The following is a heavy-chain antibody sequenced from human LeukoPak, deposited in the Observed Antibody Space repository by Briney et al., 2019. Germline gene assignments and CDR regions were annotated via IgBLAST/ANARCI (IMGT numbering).Heavy chain of an antibody. V-gene: IGHV4-30-4*01. Sequence: PSETLCLTCTVSGGSMSSGDYYWSWIRQPPGKGLEWIGYIYYSGSTYYNPSLKSRVTISVDTSKNQFSLKLSPVTAADTAVYYCARASSDYVWGSYRSMGVDYWGQGTLVTVSS. D-gene: IGHD3-16*02. J-gene: IGHJ4*02. CDR1: GGSMSSGDYY. CDR3: ARASSDYVWGSYRSMGVDY. CDR2: IYYSGST.